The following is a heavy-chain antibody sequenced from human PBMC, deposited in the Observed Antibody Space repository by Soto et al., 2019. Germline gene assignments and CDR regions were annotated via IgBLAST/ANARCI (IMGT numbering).Heavy chain of an antibody. CDR1: GFTFRSYA. V-gene: IGHV3-23*01. J-gene: IGHJ4*02. CDR2: ISGSGGST. CDR3: AKVDGSGSSDY. Sequence: LRLSCAASGFTFRSYAMSWVRHAPVKGLEWVSAISGSGGSTYYADSVKGRFTISRDNSKNTLYLQMNSLRAEDTAVYYCAKVDGSGSSDYWGQGTLVTVSS. D-gene: IGHD3-10*01.